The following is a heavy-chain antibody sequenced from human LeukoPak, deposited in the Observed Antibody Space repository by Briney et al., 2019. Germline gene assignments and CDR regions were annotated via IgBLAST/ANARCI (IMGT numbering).Heavy chain of an antibody. CDR3: ARDRIKEEYQLLNWFDP. J-gene: IGHJ5*02. D-gene: IGHD2-2*01. CDR2: IDQGGSVR. CDR1: GFSFSTYW. Sequence: GGSLRLSCAASGFSFSTYWMSWVRQTPEKGLEFVANIDQGGSVRNYMDSLKGRFTISRDNAKNSLYLQMNSLRAEDTAVYYCARDRIKEEYQLLNWFDPWGQGTLVTVSS. V-gene: IGHV3-7*01.